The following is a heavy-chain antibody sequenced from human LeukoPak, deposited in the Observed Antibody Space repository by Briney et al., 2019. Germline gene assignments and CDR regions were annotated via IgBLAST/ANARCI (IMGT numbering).Heavy chain of an antibody. J-gene: IGHJ4*01. Sequence: SETLSLTCGVYGASFSDYYWSWIRQPSGKGLEWIGEINHRGSTNYNPSLESRVTISVDTSKKQFSLKVNSVTVADAAVYYCARIRHSSGWAFDYWGHGTLVTVSS. V-gene: IGHV4-34*01. D-gene: IGHD6-19*01. CDR3: ARIRHSSGWAFDY. CDR1: GASFSDYY. CDR2: INHRGST.